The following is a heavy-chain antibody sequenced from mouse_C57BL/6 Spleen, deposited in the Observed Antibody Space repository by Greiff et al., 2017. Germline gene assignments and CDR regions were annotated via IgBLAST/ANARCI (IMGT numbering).Heavy chain of an antibody. J-gene: IGHJ4*01. CDR2: IDPEDGDT. Sequence: VQLQQSGAELVRPGASVKLSCTASGFNIKDYYMHWVKQRPEQGLEWIGRIDPEDGDTEYAPKFQGKATMTADTSSNTAYLQLSSLTSEDTAVYYCTLYGYDYAMDSWGQGTSVTVSS. D-gene: IGHD2-2*01. CDR1: GFNIKDYY. V-gene: IGHV14-1*01. CDR3: TLYGYDYAMDS.